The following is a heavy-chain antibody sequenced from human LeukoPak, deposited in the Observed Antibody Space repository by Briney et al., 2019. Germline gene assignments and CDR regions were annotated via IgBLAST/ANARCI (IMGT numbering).Heavy chain of an antibody. CDR3: ATELYYYDSSGYYDYGDYYYYIDV. V-gene: IGHV4-38-2*02. J-gene: IGHJ6*03. Sequence: PSETLSLTCTVSGYSISSGYYWGWIRQPPGKGLEWIGSMYHSGSTYYNPSLKSRVTISLDTSKNQFSLKLNSVTAADTDLYYCATELYYYDSSGYYDYGDYYYYIDVWGKGTTVTVSS. CDR1: GYSISSGYY. D-gene: IGHD3-22*01. CDR2: MYHSGST.